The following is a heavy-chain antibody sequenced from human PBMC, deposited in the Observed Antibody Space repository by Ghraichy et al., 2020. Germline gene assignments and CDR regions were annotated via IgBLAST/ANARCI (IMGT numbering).Heavy chain of an antibody. Sequence: GGSLRLSCAASGFTFSSYGMHWVRQAPGKGLEWVAVIWYDGSNKYYADSVKGRFTISRDNPQNTLYLQMNSLRAEDTAVYYCARYYGGNSAFDIWGQGTMVTVSS. D-gene: IGHD4-23*01. CDR2: IWYDGSNK. J-gene: IGHJ3*02. V-gene: IGHV3-33*01. CDR1: GFTFSSYG. CDR3: ARYYGGNSAFDI.